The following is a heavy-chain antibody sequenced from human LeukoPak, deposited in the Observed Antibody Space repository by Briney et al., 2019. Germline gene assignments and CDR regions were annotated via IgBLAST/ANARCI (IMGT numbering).Heavy chain of an antibody. J-gene: IGHJ4*02. CDR1: GGSISSGGYY. D-gene: IGHD6-13*01. CDR2: IYYSGST. V-gene: IGHV4-31*03. Sequence: SETLSLTCTVSGGSISSGGYYWSWIRQHPGKGLEWIGYIYYSGSTYYNPPLKSRVTISVDTSKNQFSLKLSSVTAADTAVYYCARRAAAGHFDYWGQGTLVTVSS. CDR3: ARRAAAGHFDY.